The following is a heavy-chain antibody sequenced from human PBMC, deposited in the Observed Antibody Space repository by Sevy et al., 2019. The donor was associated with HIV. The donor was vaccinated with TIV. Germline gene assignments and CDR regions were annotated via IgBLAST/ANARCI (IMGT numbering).Heavy chain of an antibody. CDR2: IWNDRSNK. Sequence: GGSLRLSCAASGFTFSSYGMHWVRQAPGKGLEWVAVIWNDRSNKHYADSVKGRFTISRDNSKNTLYLQMNSLRAEDTAVYYCASLPHNYYDSSGSSGDDAFDIWGQGTMVTVSS. V-gene: IGHV3-33*01. CDR1: GFTFSSYG. CDR3: ASLPHNYYDSSGSSGDDAFDI. D-gene: IGHD3-22*01. J-gene: IGHJ3*02.